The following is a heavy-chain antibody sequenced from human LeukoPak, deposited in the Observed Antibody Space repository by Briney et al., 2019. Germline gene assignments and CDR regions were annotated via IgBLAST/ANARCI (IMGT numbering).Heavy chain of an antibody. Sequence: ASVKVSCKASGYTFTGYYMHWVRQAPGQGLEWMGWINPNSGGTNYAQKFQGRVTMTRDTSISTAYMELSRLRSDDTAVYYCARISSSWPTNWFDPWGQGTLVTVSS. D-gene: IGHD6-13*01. CDR1: GYTFTGYY. CDR2: INPNSGGT. J-gene: IGHJ5*02. CDR3: ARISSSWPTNWFDP. V-gene: IGHV1-2*02.